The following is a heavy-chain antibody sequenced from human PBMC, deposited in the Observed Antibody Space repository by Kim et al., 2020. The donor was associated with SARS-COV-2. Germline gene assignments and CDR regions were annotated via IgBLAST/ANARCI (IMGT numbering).Heavy chain of an antibody. D-gene: IGHD4-17*01. Sequence: GGSLRLSCAASGFTFSSYAMSWVRQAPGKGLEWVSAISGSGGSTYYADSVKGRFTISRDNSKNTLYLQMNSLRAEDTAVYYCAKEGGTVTQPLKYYYYYGMDVWGQGTTVTVSS. J-gene: IGHJ6*02. V-gene: IGHV3-23*01. CDR2: ISGSGGST. CDR1: GFTFSSYA. CDR3: AKEGGTVTQPLKYYYYYGMDV.